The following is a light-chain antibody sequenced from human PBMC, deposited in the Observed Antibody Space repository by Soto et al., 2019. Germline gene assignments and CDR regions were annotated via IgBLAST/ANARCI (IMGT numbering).Light chain of an antibody. V-gene: IGKV3-15*01. Sequence: ETVLMQSPATLSLTPGETATLSCRASQRVTNNLAWYQWKLGQPPRLLIYGASTRATGIPVRFRGSGSGTEFTLTISSLQSEDSAVYYCQQHHNWPWTFGQGTRVELK. CDR3: QQHHNWPWT. CDR2: GAS. CDR1: QRVTNN. J-gene: IGKJ1*01.